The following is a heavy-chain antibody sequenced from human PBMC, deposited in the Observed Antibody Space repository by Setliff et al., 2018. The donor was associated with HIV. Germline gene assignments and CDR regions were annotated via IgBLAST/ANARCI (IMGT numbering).Heavy chain of an antibody. CDR2: ISGSGGST. V-gene: IGHV3-23*01. CDR1: GFAFSSYA. D-gene: IGHD5-12*01. CDR3: AKRVATIRHSSYYFDY. J-gene: IGHJ4*02. Sequence: PGGSLRLSCEASGFAFSSYAMSWVRRAPGKGLQWVSAISGSGGSTYYADSVKGRFTISRDNSKNTLYMQMNSLRAEDTAVYYCAKRVATIRHSSYYFDYWGQGTLVTVSS.